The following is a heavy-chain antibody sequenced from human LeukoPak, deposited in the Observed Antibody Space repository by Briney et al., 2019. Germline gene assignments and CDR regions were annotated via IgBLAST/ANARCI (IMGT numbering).Heavy chain of an antibody. CDR2: INPNSGGT. CDR3: ARCVYDILSGHYPIDY. V-gene: IGHV1-2*02. Sequence: SVKVSCKASGYTFTGYYMHWVRQAPGQGLELMGWINPNSGGTNYAQKFQGRVTMTRDTSISTAYMELSRLISDDTAVYYCARCVYDILSGHYPIDYWGQGTLVTVSS. D-gene: IGHD3-9*01. J-gene: IGHJ4*02. CDR1: GYTFTGYY.